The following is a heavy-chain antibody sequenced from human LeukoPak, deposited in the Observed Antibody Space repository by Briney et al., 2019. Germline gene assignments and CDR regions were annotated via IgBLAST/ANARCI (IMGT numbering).Heavy chain of an antibody. CDR3: AKRNYDFWSGYYRRAENHFDY. J-gene: IGHJ4*02. CDR2: ISGGGGST. Sequence: GGSLRLSCAASGFTFSSYAMSRVRQAPGKGLEWVSAISGGGGSTYYADSVKGRFTISRDNSKNTLYLQMNSLRAEDTAVYYCAKRNYDFWSGYYRRAENHFDYWGQGTLVTVSS. D-gene: IGHD3-3*01. CDR1: GFTFSSYA. V-gene: IGHV3-23*01.